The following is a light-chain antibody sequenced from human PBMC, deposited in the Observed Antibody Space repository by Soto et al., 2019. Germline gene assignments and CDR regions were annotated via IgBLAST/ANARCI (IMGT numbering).Light chain of an antibody. CDR1: QNINDF. Sequence: DIPMTQSPSTLSASLGDRVTITCRASQNINDFLAWYQQKPGKAPKLLIYKASRLQSEVPSKFSGSGSGTEFTLTITSLQPDDLATFYCQQYKSRPYTFGQGTNLEIK. CDR2: KAS. V-gene: IGKV1-5*03. CDR3: QQYKSRPYT. J-gene: IGKJ2*01.